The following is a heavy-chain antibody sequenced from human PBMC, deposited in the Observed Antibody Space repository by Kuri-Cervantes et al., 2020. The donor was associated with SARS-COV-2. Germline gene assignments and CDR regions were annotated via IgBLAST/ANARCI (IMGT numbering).Heavy chain of an antibody. Sequence: ASVKVSCKASGYTFTDYYMHWVRQAPGQGLEWMGWINPNSGGTNYAQKFQGWVTMTKDTSISTVYMELSRLRSDDTAVYYCARDTGTYCSDIGCYGYYYYYGMGVWGQGTTVTVSS. V-gene: IGHV1-2*04. CDR3: ARDTGTYCSDIGCYGYYYYYGMGV. D-gene: IGHD2-2*01. J-gene: IGHJ6*02. CDR1: GYTFTDYY. CDR2: INPNSGGT.